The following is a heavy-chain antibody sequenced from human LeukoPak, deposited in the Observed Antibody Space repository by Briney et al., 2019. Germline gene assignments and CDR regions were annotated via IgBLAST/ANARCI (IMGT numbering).Heavy chain of an antibody. CDR1: GFTFSSYS. Sequence: GGSLRLSCAASGFTFSSYSMNWVRQAPGKGLEWVSSISSSSSYIYYADSVKGRFTISRDNAKNSLYLQMNSLRAEDTAVYYCARERVIAAAGMDFDYWGQGTLVTVSS. D-gene: IGHD6-13*01. CDR2: ISSSSSYI. V-gene: IGHV3-21*01. CDR3: ARERVIAAAGMDFDY. J-gene: IGHJ4*02.